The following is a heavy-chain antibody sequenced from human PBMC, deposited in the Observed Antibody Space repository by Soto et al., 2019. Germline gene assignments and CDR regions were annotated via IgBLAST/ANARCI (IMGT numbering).Heavy chain of an antibody. Sequence: TLSLTCTVSGDSMNSGNHYWSWIRQPPGKGLEWIGYIYYSGSAYYNPSLKSRVTMSVDTSKNQFSLKVNSVTAADTAVYFYARAFGDFLFDNWGQGTLVTVSS. CDR3: ARAFGDFLFDN. D-gene: IGHD4-17*01. J-gene: IGHJ4*02. CDR2: IYYSGSA. CDR1: GDSMNSGNHY. V-gene: IGHV4-30-4*01.